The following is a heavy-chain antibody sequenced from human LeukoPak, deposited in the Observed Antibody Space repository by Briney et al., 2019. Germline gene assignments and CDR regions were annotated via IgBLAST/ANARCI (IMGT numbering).Heavy chain of an antibody. CDR3: ARIAAAGTGAFDI. Sequence: PGGSLGLSCAASGFTFSSYSMNWVRQAPGKGLEWVSSISSSSSYIYYADSVKGRFTISRDNAKNSLYLQMNSLRAEDTAVYYCARIAAAGTGAFDIWGQGTMVTVSS. CDR1: GFTFSSYS. V-gene: IGHV3-21*01. J-gene: IGHJ3*02. CDR2: ISSSSSYI. D-gene: IGHD6-13*01.